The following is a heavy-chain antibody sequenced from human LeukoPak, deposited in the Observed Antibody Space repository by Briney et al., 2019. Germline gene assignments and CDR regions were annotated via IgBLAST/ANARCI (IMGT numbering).Heavy chain of an antibody. CDR2: IYYSGST. J-gene: IGHJ4*02. CDR3: ARDDPSQDY. Sequence: SETLSLTCTVSGGSISSSYSYWGWIRQPPGKGLEWIGNIYYSGSTYYSPSLTSRVTVSVDTSKNQFSLKLSSVTAADTAVYYCARDDPSQDYWGQGTLVTVSS. CDR1: GGSISSSYSY. V-gene: IGHV4-39*07.